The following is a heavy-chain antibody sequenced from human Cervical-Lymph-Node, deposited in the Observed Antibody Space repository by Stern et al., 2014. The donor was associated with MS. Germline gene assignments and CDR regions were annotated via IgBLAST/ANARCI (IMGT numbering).Heavy chain of an antibody. Sequence: VQLVQSGAEVKKPGASVKVSCKTSAYNFTNYGVTWVRRAPGQGFEWMGWISGYNGNTKNAQKFQGRVAMPTDTSTKTAHMELRSLRSSDTAVYYGARAGYDVSGLSDYWGQGTLVTVSS. CDR1: AYNFTNYG. CDR3: ARAGYDVSGLSDY. V-gene: IGHV1-18*01. D-gene: IGHD5-12*01. J-gene: IGHJ4*02. CDR2: ISGYNGNT.